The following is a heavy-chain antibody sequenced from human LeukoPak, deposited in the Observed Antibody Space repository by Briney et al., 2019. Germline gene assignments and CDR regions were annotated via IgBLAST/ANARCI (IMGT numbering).Heavy chain of an antibody. J-gene: IGHJ4*02. V-gene: IGHV4-38-2*02. CDR3: ARELKVGNTGYYFDY. D-gene: IGHD4-17*01. CDR2: IFHSGTS. CDR1: GYSISGGYY. Sequence: PSETLSLTCTVSGYSISGGYYWGWIRQPPGKGLEWIGSIFHSGTSYYNTSLKSRVTISVDTSKNQFSLELNSVTSADTAVYFCARELKVGNTGYYFDYWGQGTLVTVSS.